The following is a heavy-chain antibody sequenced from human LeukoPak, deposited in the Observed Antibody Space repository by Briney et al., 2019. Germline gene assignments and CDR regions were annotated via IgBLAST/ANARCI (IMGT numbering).Heavy chain of an antibody. V-gene: IGHV3-74*01. J-gene: IGHJ6*02. Sequence: GGSLRPSCAASEFTFRSYWMHWVRQAPGKGLVWVSRINGDGSSTNYADSVKGRFTISRDNARNTLYLQMNSLRAEDTAVYYCARDRSYAMDVWGQGTTVTVFS. CDR3: ARDRSYAMDV. CDR1: EFTFRSYW. CDR2: INGDGSST.